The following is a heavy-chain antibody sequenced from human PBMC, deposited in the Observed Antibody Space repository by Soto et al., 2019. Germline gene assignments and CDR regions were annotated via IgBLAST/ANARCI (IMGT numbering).Heavy chain of an antibody. J-gene: IGHJ4*02. CDR3: AKDLDYGDYVPFFDY. CDR2: ISSSSGTI. D-gene: IGHD4-17*01. V-gene: IGHV3-48*01. Sequence: GGSLRLSCAASGFTFSSYAMSWVRQAPGKGLEWVSYISSSSGTIYYADSVKGRFTISRDNAKNSLYLQMNSLRAEDTAVYYCAKDLDYGDYVPFFDYWGQGTQVTVSS. CDR1: GFTFSSYA.